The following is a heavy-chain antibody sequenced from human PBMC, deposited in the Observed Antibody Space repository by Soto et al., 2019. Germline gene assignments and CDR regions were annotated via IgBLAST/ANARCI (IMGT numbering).Heavy chain of an antibody. J-gene: IGHJ3*01. CDR1: GFTFSSYG. V-gene: IGHV3-30*18. Sequence: PGGSLRLSCAASGFTFSSYGMHWVRQAPGKGLEWVAVISYDGSNKYYADSVKGRFTISRDNSKNTLYLQMNSLRAADTAVYYCAKSPSKYSGSYYISSAFDFWVQGTIVTV. D-gene: IGHD1-26*01. CDR3: AKSPSKYSGSYYISSAFDF. CDR2: ISYDGSNK.